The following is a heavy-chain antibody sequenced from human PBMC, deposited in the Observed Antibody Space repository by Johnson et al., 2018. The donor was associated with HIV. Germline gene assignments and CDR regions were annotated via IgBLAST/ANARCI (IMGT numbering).Heavy chain of an antibody. Sequence: QMLLVESGGGVVQPGGSLRLSCAASGFTFSSYGMHWVRQAPGKGLEWVAFIRYDGSNKYYADSVKGRFTISRDNSKNTLYLQMNSLRAEDTAVYYCSKDPTYDSSGYYGDAFEIWGQGTMVTVSS. CDR3: SKDPTYDSSGYYGDAFEI. J-gene: IGHJ3*02. CDR2: IRYDGSNK. CDR1: GFTFSSYG. V-gene: IGHV3-30*02. D-gene: IGHD3-22*01.